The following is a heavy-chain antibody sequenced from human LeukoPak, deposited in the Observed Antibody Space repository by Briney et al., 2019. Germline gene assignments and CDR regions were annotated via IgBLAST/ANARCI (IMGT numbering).Heavy chain of an antibody. D-gene: IGHD3-3*01. Sequence: QPGGSLRLPCAASRFTFSSYWMHWVRQAPGKGLVWVSRINSDGSSTSYADSVKGRFTISRDNAKNTLYLQLNSLRAEDTAVYYCARADYYDFWSGYYRDWGQGTLVTVSS. CDR1: RFTFSSYW. V-gene: IGHV3-74*01. CDR2: INSDGSST. J-gene: IGHJ4*02. CDR3: ARADYYDFWSGYYRD.